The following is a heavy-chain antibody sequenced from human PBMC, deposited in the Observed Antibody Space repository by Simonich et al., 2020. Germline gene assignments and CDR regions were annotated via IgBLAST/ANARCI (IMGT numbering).Heavy chain of an antibody. V-gene: IGHV3-21*01. D-gene: IGHD6-19*01. CDR3: ASWIEVDGRGAYGMDV. Sequence: EVQLVESGGGLVKPGGSLRLSCAASGFTFSSYSMNWVRQAPGKGLEWVSSISSSSSYIYYANAVKGRFTISRDNAKNSLYQQINRRRAEESVGDYCASWIEVDGRGAYGMDVGGQGPTVTVSS. J-gene: IGHJ6*02. CDR2: ISSSSSYI. CDR1: GFTFSSYS.